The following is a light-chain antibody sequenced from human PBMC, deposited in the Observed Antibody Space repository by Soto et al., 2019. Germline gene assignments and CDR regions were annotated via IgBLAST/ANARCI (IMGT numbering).Light chain of an antibody. CDR2: AAT. CDR1: QSISSW. J-gene: IGKJ5*01. Sequence: DIQMTQYPSTLSASVGDRVTITCRASQSISSWLAWYQQKPGKAPKLLIYAATSLQSGVPSRFSGSGSETDFTLTINSPQPEDFATYYCQQSYGTPGTFGQGRRLEI. CDR3: QQSYGTPGT. V-gene: IGKV1-39*01.